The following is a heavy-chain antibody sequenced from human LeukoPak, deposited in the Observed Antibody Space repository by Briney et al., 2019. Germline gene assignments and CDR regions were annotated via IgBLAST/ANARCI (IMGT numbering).Heavy chain of an antibody. Sequence: GGSLRLSCAASGFIFSSYGMHWVRQAPGKGLEWVAFIRYDGSNKYYADSVKGRFTISRDNSKNTLYLQMNSLRAEDTAVYYCAKDVGTAYFYYMDVWGKGTTVTVSS. D-gene: IGHD2-8*02. CDR3: AKDVGTAYFYYMDV. J-gene: IGHJ6*03. CDR2: IRYDGSNK. CDR1: GFIFSSYG. V-gene: IGHV3-30*02.